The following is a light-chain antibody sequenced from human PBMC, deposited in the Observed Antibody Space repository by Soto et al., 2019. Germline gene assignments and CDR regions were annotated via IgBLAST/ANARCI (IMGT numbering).Light chain of an antibody. CDR3: QQYYSSFVN. V-gene: IGKV4-1*01. J-gene: IGKJ5*01. CDR2: WAS. CDR1: QSILSSSNNKNS. Sequence: DIVMTQSPDSLAVSLGERATINCKSSQSILSSSNNKNSLAWFQQQPGQPPKLLIYWASTRESGVPDRFSGSGSGTDFTLTICSLQAEDVAVYYCQQYYSSFVNFGQGTRLEIK.